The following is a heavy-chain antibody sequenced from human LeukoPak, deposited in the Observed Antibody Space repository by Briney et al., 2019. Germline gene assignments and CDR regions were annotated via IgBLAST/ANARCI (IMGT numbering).Heavy chain of an antibody. V-gene: IGHV4-4*07. D-gene: IGHD3-22*01. CDR1: GGSISSYY. J-gene: IGHJ4*02. CDR3: ARRHYDSSGYLF. CDR2: IYTSGST. Sequence: PSETLSLTCTVSGGSISSYYWSWIPQPAGKGLGWIGRIYTSGSTNYNPSLKSRVTMSVDTSKNQFSLKLSSVTAADTAVCYCARRHYDSSGYLFWGQGTLVTVSS.